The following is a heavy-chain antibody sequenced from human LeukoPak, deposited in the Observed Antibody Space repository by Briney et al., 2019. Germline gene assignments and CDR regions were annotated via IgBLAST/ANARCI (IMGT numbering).Heavy chain of an antibody. Sequence: ASVKVSCKASGYTFTSYGISWVRQAPGQGLEWMGWISAYNGNTNYAQKLQGRVTMTTDTSTSTAYMELRSLRSDDTAVYYCARDLRFGESHNWFDPWGQGTLVTVSS. V-gene: IGHV1-18*01. J-gene: IGHJ5*02. CDR2: ISAYNGNT. D-gene: IGHD3-10*01. CDR3: ARDLRFGESHNWFDP. CDR1: GYTFTSYG.